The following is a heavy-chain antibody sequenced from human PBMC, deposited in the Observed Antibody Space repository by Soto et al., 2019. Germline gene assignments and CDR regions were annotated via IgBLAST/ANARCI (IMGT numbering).Heavy chain of an antibody. J-gene: IGHJ4*02. D-gene: IGHD6-19*01. Sequence: PSETLSLTCTVSGGSISSYYWSWIRQPPGKGLEWIGYIYYSGSTNYNPSLKSRVTISVDTSKNQFSLKLSSVTAADTAVYYCVIVERSGPYYLVVRGPGTLVTVAS. CDR1: GGSISSYY. CDR3: VIVERSGPYYLVV. CDR2: IYYSGST. V-gene: IGHV4-59*01.